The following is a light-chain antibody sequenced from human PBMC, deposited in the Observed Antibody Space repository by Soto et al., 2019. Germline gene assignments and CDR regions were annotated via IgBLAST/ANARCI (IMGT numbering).Light chain of an antibody. CDR1: SSDVGGYTH. V-gene: IGLV2-14*01. CDR2: EVS. J-gene: IGLJ1*01. CDR3: NSQRSSGTRV. Sequence: QSVLTQPRSVSGSPGQSVTISCTGTSSDVGGYTHVSWYQHHPGKAPKLMMYEVSNRPSGVSNRFSGSKSGYTASLNISGLQAEDEADYYCNSQRSSGTRVFGTGTKLTVL.